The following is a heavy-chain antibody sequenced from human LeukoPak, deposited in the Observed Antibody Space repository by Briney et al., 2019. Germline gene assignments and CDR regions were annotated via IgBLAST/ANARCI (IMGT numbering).Heavy chain of an antibody. CDR2: ISSSSSTI. Sequence: GGSLRLSCAASGFTFSSYSMNWVRQAPGKGLEWVSYISSSSSTIYYADSVKGRFTISRDNAKNSLYLQMNSLRAEDRAVYYCARDEGIAARGFDYWGQGTLVTVSS. J-gene: IGHJ4*02. CDR3: ARDEGIAARGFDY. V-gene: IGHV3-48*04. D-gene: IGHD6-6*01. CDR1: GFTFSSYS.